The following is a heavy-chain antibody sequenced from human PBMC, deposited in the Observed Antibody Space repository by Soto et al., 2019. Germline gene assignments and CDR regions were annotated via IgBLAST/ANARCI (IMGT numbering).Heavy chain of an antibody. J-gene: IGHJ3*02. D-gene: IGHD1-20*01. CDR3: ATYNYGDAFDI. Sequence: QLQLQESGPGLVKPSETLSLTCTVSGGSISSSSYYWGWIRQPPGKGLEWIGSIYYSGSTYYNPSLKSRVTISVDTSKNQFSLKLSSVTAADTAVYYCATYNYGDAFDIWGQGTMVTVSS. CDR1: GGSISSSSYY. CDR2: IYYSGST. V-gene: IGHV4-39*01.